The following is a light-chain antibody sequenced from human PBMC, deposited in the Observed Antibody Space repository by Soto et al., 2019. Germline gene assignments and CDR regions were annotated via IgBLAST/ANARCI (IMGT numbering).Light chain of an antibody. Sequence: QSALTQPASVSGSPGQSITISCSGTSRDIGAYNLVSWYQQPPGKAPKLLIYEVRNRPSGISYRFYGSKSGTTASLTISSLLPEDEADYYCSAYTSRSTLVFGGGTKLTVL. J-gene: IGLJ2*01. CDR1: SRDIGAYNL. V-gene: IGLV2-14*01. CDR3: SAYTSRSTLV. CDR2: EVR.